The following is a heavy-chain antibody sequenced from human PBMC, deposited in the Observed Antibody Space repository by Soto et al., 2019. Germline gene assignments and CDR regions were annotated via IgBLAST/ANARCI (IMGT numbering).Heavy chain of an antibody. CDR2: IKPDGSEK. J-gene: IGHJ3*02. Sequence: SLRLSCEASGFTFSTYWISWVRQAPGKGLEWVANIKPDGSEKWYVDSVKGRFTISRDNAKNSLYLQMNSLRAEDTAVYYCARGDYYDTSGPFSDAFDIWGQGTMVTVS. CDR3: ARGDYYDTSGPFSDAFDI. D-gene: IGHD3-22*01. CDR1: GFTFSTYW. V-gene: IGHV3-7*04.